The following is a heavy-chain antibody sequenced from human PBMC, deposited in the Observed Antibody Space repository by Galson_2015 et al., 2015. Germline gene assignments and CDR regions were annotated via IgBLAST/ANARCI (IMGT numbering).Heavy chain of an antibody. J-gene: IGHJ3*01. CDR2: TYYRSKWYN. Sequence: CAISGDSVSANSAAWNWIRQSPSRGLEWLGRTYYRSKWYNDYAVSVESRTTINPDTSKNQFSLHLNSVTPEDTAVYYCARDQGSSWYGSFDLWGQGTMVTVSS. CDR1: GDSVSANSAA. CDR3: ARDQGSSWYGSFDL. V-gene: IGHV6-1*01. D-gene: IGHD6-13*01.